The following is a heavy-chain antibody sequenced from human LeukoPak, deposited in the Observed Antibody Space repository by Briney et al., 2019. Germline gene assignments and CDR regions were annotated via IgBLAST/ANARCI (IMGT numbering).Heavy chain of an antibody. V-gene: IGHV4-39*07. D-gene: IGHD5-18*01. J-gene: IGHJ4*02. CDR1: GGSIGSSSYY. CDR2: IYYSGST. Sequence: SETLSLTCTVSGGSIGSSSYYWGWIRQPPGKGLEWIGTIYYSGSTYYNPSLKSRVTISVDTSKNQFSLNLSSVTAADTAVYYCARARGYSYGYPDYWGQGTLVTVSS. CDR3: ARARGYSYGYPDY.